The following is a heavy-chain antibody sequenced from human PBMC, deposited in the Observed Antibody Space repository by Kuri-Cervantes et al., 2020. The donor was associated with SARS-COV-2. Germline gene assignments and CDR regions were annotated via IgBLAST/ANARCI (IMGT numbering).Heavy chain of an antibody. D-gene: IGHD2-15*01. CDR2: ISSSGRTI. V-gene: IGHV3-11*04. CDR3: ARSGGSGPSRHPLPPIALDY. Sequence: GGSLRLSCAASGFTFSDYYMSWIRQAPGKGLEWVSYISSSGRTIYYADSVKGRFTISRDNAKNSLYLQMNSLRAEDTAVYYCARSGGSGPSRHPLPPIALDYWGQGTLVTVSS. CDR1: GFTFSDYY. J-gene: IGHJ4*01.